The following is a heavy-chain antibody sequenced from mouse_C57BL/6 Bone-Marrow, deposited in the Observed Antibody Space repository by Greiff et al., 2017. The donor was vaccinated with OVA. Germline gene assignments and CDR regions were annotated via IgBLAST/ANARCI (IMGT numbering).Heavy chain of an antibody. V-gene: IGHV1-19*01. D-gene: IGHD1-1*02. CDR3: ARYYGAMDY. Sequence: EVQLQQSGPVLVKPGASVKMSCKASGYTLTDYYMNWVKQSHGKSLEWIGVINPYNGGTSYNQKFKGKATLTVDKSSSTAYMELNSLTSEDSAVYYCARYYGAMDYWGQGTSVTVSS. CDR2: INPYNGGT. J-gene: IGHJ4*01. CDR1: GYTLTDYY.